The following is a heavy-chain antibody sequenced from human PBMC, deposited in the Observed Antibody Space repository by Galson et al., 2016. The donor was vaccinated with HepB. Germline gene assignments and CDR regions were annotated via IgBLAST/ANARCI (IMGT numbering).Heavy chain of an antibody. Sequence: SLRLSCAVSGFTFSNYGMQWVRQAPGRGLEWVAFISFRGDSEYYADSVRGRFTISKDNYKNTLYLQMRSLRAEDTALYYCSKELDCGGYCTFFHSWGQGTLVTVSS. CDR2: ISFRGDSE. CDR1: GFTFSNYG. J-gene: IGHJ5*01. V-gene: IGHV3-30*18. CDR3: SKELDCGGYCTFFHS. D-gene: IGHD2-21*02.